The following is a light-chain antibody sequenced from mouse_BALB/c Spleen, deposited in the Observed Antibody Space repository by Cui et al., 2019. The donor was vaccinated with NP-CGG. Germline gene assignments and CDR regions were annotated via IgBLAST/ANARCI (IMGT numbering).Light chain of an antibody. CDR1: TGAVTTSNY. Sequence: QVFVIQESALTTSPGETVTLTCRSSTGAVTTSNYANWVQEKPDHLFNGLIGGTSNRAPGVPARFSGSLIGDKAALTITGAQTEDEAIYFCALWYSNHWVFGGGTKLTVL. V-gene: IGLV1*01. CDR2: GTS. CDR3: ALWYSNHWV. J-gene: IGLJ1*01.